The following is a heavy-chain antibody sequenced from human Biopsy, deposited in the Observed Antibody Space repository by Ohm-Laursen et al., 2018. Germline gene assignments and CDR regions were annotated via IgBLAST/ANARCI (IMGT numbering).Heavy chain of an antibody. J-gene: IGHJ5*01. Sequence: SDTLSLTCTVSGESMGTYYWSWIRQPPGKVMEWIASIYYSGTTHKNPSLKGRVTISVDTSQGLLSLDLSSVTAADTAVYYCARVRGGFLEWFDYWGQGTLVTVSS. CDR2: IYYSGTT. CDR3: ARVRGGFLEWFDY. CDR1: GESMGTYY. D-gene: IGHD3-3*01. V-gene: IGHV4-59*07.